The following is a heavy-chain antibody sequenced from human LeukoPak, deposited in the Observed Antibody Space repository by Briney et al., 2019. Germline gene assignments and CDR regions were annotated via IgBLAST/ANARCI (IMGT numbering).Heavy chain of an antibody. J-gene: IGHJ4*02. V-gene: IGHV4-61*02. CDR2: IYTSGST. D-gene: IGHD2-2*01. CDR1: GGSISSGSYY. CDR3: ARDLGYCSSTSCRDY. Sequence: SETLSLTCAVSGGSISSGSYYWNWIRQPAGKGLEWIGRIYTSGSTNYNPSLKSRVTISVDTSKNQFSLKLSSVTAADTAVYYCARDLGYCSSTSCRDYWGQGTLVTVSS.